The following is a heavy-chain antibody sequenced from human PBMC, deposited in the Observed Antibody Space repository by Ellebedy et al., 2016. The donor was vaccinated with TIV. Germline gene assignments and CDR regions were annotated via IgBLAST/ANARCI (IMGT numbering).Heavy chain of an antibody. CDR2: ISSSGVSS. CDR1: GFTFRNFA. D-gene: IGHD3-22*01. Sequence: GESLKISCAAFGFTFRNFAMTWVRQAPGKGLEWVSSISSSGVSSDYADSVRGRVTISRDNSKSTLYLQMDSLRADDSAEYYCAKLDSSGYYYGRLDYWGQGTLVTVSS. CDR3: AKLDSSGYYYGRLDY. J-gene: IGHJ4*02. V-gene: IGHV3-23*01.